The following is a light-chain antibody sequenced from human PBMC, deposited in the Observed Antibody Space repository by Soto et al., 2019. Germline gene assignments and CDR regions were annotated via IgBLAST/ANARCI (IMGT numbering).Light chain of an antibody. CDR2: GAS. V-gene: IGKV3-20*01. Sequence: EIALTQSPGTLSLSPGERATLSCRASQSVSSSYLAWYQQKPGQAPMLLIYGASSRATGIPDRFSGSGAGTDFTRTISRLEPEDFAVYYCQQYGSSPRTFGQGTKVDIK. J-gene: IGKJ1*01. CDR1: QSVSSSY. CDR3: QQYGSSPRT.